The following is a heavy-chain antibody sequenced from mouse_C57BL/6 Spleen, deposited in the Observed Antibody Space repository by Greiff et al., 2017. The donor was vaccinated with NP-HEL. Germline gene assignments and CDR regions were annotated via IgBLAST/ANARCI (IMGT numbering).Heavy chain of an antibody. D-gene: IGHD2-2*01. CDR3: ARRNGYHYFDY. Sequence: QVQLKQPGAELVKPGASVKLSCKASGYTFTSYWMHWVKQRPGQGLEWIGMIHPNSGSTNYNEKFKSKATLTVDKSSSTAYMQLSSLTSEDSAVYYCARRNGYHYFDYWGQGTTLTVSS. V-gene: IGHV1-64*01. J-gene: IGHJ2*01. CDR1: GYTFTSYW. CDR2: IHPNSGST.